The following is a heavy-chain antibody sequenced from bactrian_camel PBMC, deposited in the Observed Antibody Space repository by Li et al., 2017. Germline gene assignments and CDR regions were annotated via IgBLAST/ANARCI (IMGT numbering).Heavy chain of an antibody. CDR2: VSPSGSA. D-gene: IGHD6*01. J-gene: IGHJ4*01. CDR1: GFTSNTCG. CDR3: TIYGTGVSPRPDKCTSG. Sequence: HVQLVESGGGSVQAGGSLRLSCTAPGFTSNTCGLRWYRQGTGEQREWLSSVSPSGSADYADSVKGRFAISVDNAKDTAYLQMTGLKPEDTAMYSCTIYGTGVSPRPDKCTSGWGQGTQVTVS. V-gene: IGHV3S53*01.